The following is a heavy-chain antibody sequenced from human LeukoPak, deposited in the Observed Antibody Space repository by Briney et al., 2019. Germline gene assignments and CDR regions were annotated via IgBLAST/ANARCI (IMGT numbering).Heavy chain of an antibody. V-gene: IGHV3-74*01. CDR3: ARAHDYGDYLAAFDI. J-gene: IGHJ3*02. Sequence: GGSLRLSCAASGFTFSSYWMHWVRQAPGKGLVWVSRINSDGSSTSYADSVKGRFTISRDNSKNTLYLQMNSLRAEDTAVYYCARAHDYGDYLAAFDIWGQGTMVTVSS. D-gene: IGHD4-17*01. CDR1: GFTFSSYW. CDR2: INSDGSST.